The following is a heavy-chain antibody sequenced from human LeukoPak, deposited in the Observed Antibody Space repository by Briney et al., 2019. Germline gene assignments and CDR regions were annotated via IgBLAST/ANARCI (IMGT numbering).Heavy chain of an antibody. V-gene: IGHV3-23*01. CDR3: AKGLSGGCSSTSCYRLGY. CDR2: ISGSGGST. Sequence: GGSLRLSCAASGFTFSSYSMNWVRQAPGKGLEWVSAISGSGGSTYYADSVKGRFTISRDNSKNTLYLQMNSLRAEDTAVYYCAKGLSGGCSSTSCYRLGYWGQGTLVTVSS. J-gene: IGHJ4*02. D-gene: IGHD2-2*01. CDR1: GFTFSSYS.